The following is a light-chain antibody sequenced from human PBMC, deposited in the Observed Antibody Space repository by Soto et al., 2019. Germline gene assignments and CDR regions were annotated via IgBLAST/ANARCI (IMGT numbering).Light chain of an antibody. CDR3: QQRYSTPRT. CDR1: QSISSY. V-gene: IGKV1-39*01. CDR2: AAS. Sequence: DIQMTQSPSSLSASVGDRVTITCRASQSISSYLNWYQQKPGKAPKLLIYAASSLQSGVPSRFSGSGSGTDFTLTISSLQHEDFETYYCQQRYSTPRTFGQGTKVDIK. J-gene: IGKJ1*01.